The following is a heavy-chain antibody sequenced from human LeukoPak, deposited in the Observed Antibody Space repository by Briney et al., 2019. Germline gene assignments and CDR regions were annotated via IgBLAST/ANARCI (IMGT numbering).Heavy chain of an antibody. Sequence: PGRSLRLSCAASGFTFDDYAMHWVRQAPGKGLEWVAGISWNSGSKGYADSVKGRFTISRDNAKNSLYLQMNSLRAEDTALYYCAKGSGYCSSTSCYVSGGMAYYFDYWGQGTLVTVSS. CDR1: GFTFDDYA. V-gene: IGHV3-9*01. CDR2: ISWNSGSK. D-gene: IGHD2-2*03. CDR3: AKGSGYCSSTSCYVSGGMAYYFDY. J-gene: IGHJ4*02.